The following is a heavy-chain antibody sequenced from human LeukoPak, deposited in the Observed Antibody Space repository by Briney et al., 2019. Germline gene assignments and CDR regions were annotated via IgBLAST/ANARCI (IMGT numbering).Heavy chain of an antibody. CDR1: GFTFSSYG. D-gene: IGHD2-15*01. J-gene: IGHJ4*02. Sequence: GGSLRLSCAASGFTFSSYGMHWGRQAPGKGVEWGAVISYDGSNKYYADSVKGRFTISRDNSKNTLHLQMNSLRAEDTAVYYCAKVDCLGSCYRYYFDYWGQGTLVTVSS. CDR2: ISYDGSNK. V-gene: IGHV3-30*18. CDR3: AKVDCLGSCYRYYFDY.